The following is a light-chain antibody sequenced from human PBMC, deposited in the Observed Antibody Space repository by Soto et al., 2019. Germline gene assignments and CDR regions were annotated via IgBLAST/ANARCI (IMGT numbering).Light chain of an antibody. Sequence: EIVMTQSPATPSVSPGERATLSCRASQSVSSNLAWYQQKPGQAPRLLIYGASTRATGIPARFSGSGSGREFTLTISTLQSEDFAVYFCQQYNRFPSLTFGGGTRVEIK. CDR2: GAS. V-gene: IGKV3-15*01. CDR1: QSVSSN. CDR3: QQYNRFPSLT. J-gene: IGKJ4*01.